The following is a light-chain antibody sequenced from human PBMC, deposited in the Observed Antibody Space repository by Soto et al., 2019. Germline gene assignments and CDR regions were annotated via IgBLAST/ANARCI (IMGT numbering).Light chain of an antibody. CDR2: EGN. J-gene: IGLJ1*01. CDR3: CSYAGYSSFV. Sequence: QSVLTQPASVSGSPGQSITISCTGTSSDVGGYNLVSWYQHYPGKAPKVIISEGNKRPSGVSNRFSGSKSGNTASLTISGLQAEDEADYYCCSYAGYSSFVFGSGTKVTVL. CDR1: SSDVGGYNL. V-gene: IGLV2-23*03.